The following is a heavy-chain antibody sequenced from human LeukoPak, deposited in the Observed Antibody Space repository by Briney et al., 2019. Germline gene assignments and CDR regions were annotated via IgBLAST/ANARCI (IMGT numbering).Heavy chain of an antibody. Sequence: GASVKVSCKASGGTFSSYAISWVRQAPGQGLEWMGGIIPIFGTANYAQKFQGRVTITADEPTSTAYMELSSLRSEDTAVYYCARVLAQGYNWFDPWGQGTLVTVSS. CDR2: IIPIFGTA. J-gene: IGHJ5*02. CDR3: ARVLAQGYNWFDP. CDR1: GGTFSSYA. D-gene: IGHD2-8*02. V-gene: IGHV1-69*13.